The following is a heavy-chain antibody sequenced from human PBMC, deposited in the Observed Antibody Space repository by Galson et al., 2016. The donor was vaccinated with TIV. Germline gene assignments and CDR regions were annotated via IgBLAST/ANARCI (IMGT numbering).Heavy chain of an antibody. Sequence: PALVKPTQTLTLTCTFSGFSLTTHGMCVSWIRQPPGKALEWLARTGWDGDKFYSTSLQTRLSISKDTSRNQVVLTLSNVDPVDTATYFCARSSIRGVSTHRFFDYWGQGTLVTVSP. V-gene: IGHV2-70*17. CDR1: GFSLTTHGMC. J-gene: IGHJ4*02. D-gene: IGHD5/OR15-5a*01. CDR2: TGWDGDK. CDR3: ARSSIRGVSTHRFFDY.